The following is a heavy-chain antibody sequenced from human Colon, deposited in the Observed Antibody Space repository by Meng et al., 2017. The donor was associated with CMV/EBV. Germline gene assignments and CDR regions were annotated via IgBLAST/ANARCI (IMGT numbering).Heavy chain of an antibody. CDR1: QFTFSSYW. Sequence: GESLKISCAASQFTFSSYWMNWVRQGPGKGLEWVANINQDGSVKHYVDSLKGRFTISRDNAKNSLYLQMTSLRADDTAVYYCARDYYASGSFDFWGRGTLVTVSS. CDR3: ARDYYASGSFDF. D-gene: IGHD3-10*01. CDR2: INQDGSVK. J-gene: IGHJ4*02. V-gene: IGHV3-7*01.